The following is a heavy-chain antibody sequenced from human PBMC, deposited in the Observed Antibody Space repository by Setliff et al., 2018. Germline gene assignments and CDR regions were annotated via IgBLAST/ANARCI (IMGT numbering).Heavy chain of an antibody. CDR1: GFTFSRYG. Sequence: LRLSCAPSGFTFSRYGMHWVRQAPGKGLEWVAYVRSDGGDKKYADSVGGRFTIARDNSKNTLNLQMNSLRDEDTAVYYCAEPRPGTTSEPSDYWGQGTLVTVSS. CDR3: AEPRPGTTSEPSDY. D-gene: IGHD1-7*01. V-gene: IGHV3-30*02. J-gene: IGHJ4*02. CDR2: VRSDGGDK.